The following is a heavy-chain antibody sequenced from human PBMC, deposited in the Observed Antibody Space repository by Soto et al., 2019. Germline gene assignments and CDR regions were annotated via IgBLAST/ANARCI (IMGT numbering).Heavy chain of an antibody. D-gene: IGHD6-13*01. CDR1: GFTFSSYS. Sequence: PGGSLRLSCAASGFTFSSYSMNWVRQAPGKGLEWVSYISSSSSTIYYADSVKGRFTISRDNAKNSLYLQMNSLRAEDTAVYYSARDGSSSWYSYYYYYYMDVWGKGTTVTVSS. CDR3: ARDGSSSWYSYYYYYYMDV. J-gene: IGHJ6*03. CDR2: ISSSSSTI. V-gene: IGHV3-48*01.